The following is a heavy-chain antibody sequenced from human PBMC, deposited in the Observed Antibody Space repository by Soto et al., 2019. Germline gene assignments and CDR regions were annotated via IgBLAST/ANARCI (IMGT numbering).Heavy chain of an antibody. CDR1: GGSISSGGYY. Sequence: TLSLTCTVSGGSISSGGYYWSWIRQHPGKGLEWIGYIYYSGSTYYNPSLKSRVTISVDTSKNQFSLKLSSVTAADTAVYYCARSVDYGDYARDFDYWGQGTLVTVSS. V-gene: IGHV4-31*03. CDR2: IYYSGST. D-gene: IGHD4-17*01. J-gene: IGHJ4*02. CDR3: ARSVDYGDYARDFDY.